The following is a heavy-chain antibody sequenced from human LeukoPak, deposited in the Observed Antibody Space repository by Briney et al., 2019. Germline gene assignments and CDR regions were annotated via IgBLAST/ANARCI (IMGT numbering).Heavy chain of an antibody. CDR2: ISWNSGRI. CDR1: GFTFHDYA. J-gene: IGHJ4*02. D-gene: IGHD6-19*01. V-gene: IGHV3-9*01. CDR3: AKGGSGGYYFDY. Sequence: PGRSLRLSCAASGFTFHDYAMHWVRQAPGKGLEWVSGISWNSGRIGYADSVKGRFTISRDNAKNSLYLQMNSLRPEDTALYYCAKGGSGGYYFDYWGQGTLVTVSS.